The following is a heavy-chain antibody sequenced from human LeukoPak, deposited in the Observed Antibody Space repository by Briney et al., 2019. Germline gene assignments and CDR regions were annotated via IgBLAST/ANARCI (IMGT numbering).Heavy chain of an antibody. CDR3: ATTTMTTSRWYFDL. CDR2: IRDDEST. J-gene: IGHJ2*01. V-gene: IGHV3-23*01. CDR1: GFTFSRSC. Sequence: GGSLRLSCAASGFTFSRSCMTWVRQAPGEGLQWVSSIRDDESTIYADSVKGRFTISRDTSKNTLSLQMNSLRAEDTAVYFCATTTMTTSRWYFDLWGRGTLVTVSS. D-gene: IGHD4-17*01.